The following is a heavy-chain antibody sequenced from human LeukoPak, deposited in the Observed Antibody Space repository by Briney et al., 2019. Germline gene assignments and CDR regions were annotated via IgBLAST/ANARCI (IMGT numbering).Heavy chain of an antibody. CDR1: GFTFSSYE. Sequence: HPGGSLRLSCAASGFTFSSYEMNWVRQAPGKGLEWVSYISSSGSTIYYADSVKGRFTISRDNAKNTLYLQMNSLRAEDTAVYYCARRGGHYYDSSGIDYWGQGTLVTVSS. CDR2: ISSSGSTI. CDR3: ARRGGHYYDSSGIDY. J-gene: IGHJ4*02. V-gene: IGHV3-48*03. D-gene: IGHD3-22*01.